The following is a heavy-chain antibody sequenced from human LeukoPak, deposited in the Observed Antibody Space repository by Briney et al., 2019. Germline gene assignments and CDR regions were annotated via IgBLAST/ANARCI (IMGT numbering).Heavy chain of an antibody. J-gene: IGHJ4*02. Sequence: PGGSLRLSCAASGFTSSSSAMSWVRQAPGKGLEWVTSMSSSGGSTYYADSVKGRFTISRDNSKNTLYLQMNSLRAEDTAVYYCARWGLSRFDYWGQGTLVTVSS. CDR1: GFTSSSSA. D-gene: IGHD3-16*02. CDR2: MSSSGGST. V-gene: IGHV3-23*01. CDR3: ARWGLSRFDY.